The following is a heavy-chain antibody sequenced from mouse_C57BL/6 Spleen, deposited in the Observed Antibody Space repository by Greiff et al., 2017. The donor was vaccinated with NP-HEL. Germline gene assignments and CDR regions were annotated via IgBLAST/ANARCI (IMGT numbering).Heavy chain of an antibody. CDR1: GYSITSGYD. CDR2: ISYSGST. J-gene: IGHJ2*01. D-gene: IGHD2-4*01. Sequence: EVHLVESGPGMVKPSQSLSLTCTVTGYSITSGYDWHWIRHFPGNKLEWMGYISYSGSTNYNPSLKSRISITHDTSKNHFFLKLNSVTTEDTATYYCARDGDYDKGYYFDYWGQGTTLTVSS. V-gene: IGHV3-1*01. CDR3: ARDGDYDKGYYFDY.